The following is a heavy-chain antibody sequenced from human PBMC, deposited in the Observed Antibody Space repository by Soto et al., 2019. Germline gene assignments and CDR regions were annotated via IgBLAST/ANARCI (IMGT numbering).Heavy chain of an antibody. D-gene: IGHD1-20*01. Sequence: GGSRRLSCAASGFTFSSYAMSRVRHAPGRGLEWVSGISGTGGSTSYADSVKGRFTISRDNSKNTLYLQMNSLRAEDTAVYYCAKDSYNWNPVGDFDYWGQGTQVTVSS. CDR3: AKDSYNWNPVGDFDY. CDR2: ISGTGGST. CDR1: GFTFSSYA. J-gene: IGHJ4*02. V-gene: IGHV3-23*01.